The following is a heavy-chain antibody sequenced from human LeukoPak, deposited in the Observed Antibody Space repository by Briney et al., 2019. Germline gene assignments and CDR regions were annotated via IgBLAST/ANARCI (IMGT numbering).Heavy chain of an antibody. CDR1: GFTFSSYP. Sequence: GGSLRLSCAASGFTFSSYPMSWVRQAPGKGLEWVSAVSGSGGSTYFADSVKGRFTISRDNSKNTLYLQMNSLRAEDTALYYCAKDISPGSSPDAFDVWGQGTMVTVSS. J-gene: IGHJ3*01. D-gene: IGHD3-10*01. CDR2: VSGSGGST. CDR3: AKDISPGSSPDAFDV. V-gene: IGHV3-23*01.